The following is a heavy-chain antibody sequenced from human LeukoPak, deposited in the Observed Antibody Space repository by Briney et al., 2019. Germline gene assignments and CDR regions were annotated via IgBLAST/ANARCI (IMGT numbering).Heavy chain of an antibody. CDR2: ISSSSSYI. CDR1: GFTFSSYS. D-gene: IGHD6-19*01. J-gene: IGHJ5*02. Sequence: GGSLRLSCAASGFTFSSYSMNWVRQAPGKGLEWVSSISSSSSYIYYADSEKGRFTISRDNAKNSLYLQMNSLRAEDTAVYYCARGWAVAGTPHLWWFDPWGQGTLVTVSS. CDR3: ARGWAVAGTPHLWWFDP. V-gene: IGHV3-21*01.